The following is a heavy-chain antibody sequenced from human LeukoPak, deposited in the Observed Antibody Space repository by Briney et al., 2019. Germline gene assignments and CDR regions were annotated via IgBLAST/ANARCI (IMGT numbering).Heavy chain of an antibody. Sequence: VRSLRLSCAASGFTFSSYGMHWVRQAPGKGLEWVAVISYDGSNKYCADSAKGRFTISRDDSKNTLYLQMNSLRAEDTAVYYCAKDRSGSWSFDYWGQGILVTVSS. CDR1: GFTFSSYG. CDR3: AKDRSGSWSFDY. J-gene: IGHJ4*02. V-gene: IGHV3-30*18. CDR2: ISYDGSNK. D-gene: IGHD6-13*01.